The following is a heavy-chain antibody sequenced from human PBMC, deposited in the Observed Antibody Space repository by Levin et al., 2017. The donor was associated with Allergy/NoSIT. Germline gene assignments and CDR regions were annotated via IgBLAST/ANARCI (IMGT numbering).Heavy chain of an antibody. CDR1: GFTFSSYA. Sequence: GGSLRLSCAASGFTFSSYAMSWVRQAPGKGLEWVSAISGSGGSTYYADSVKGRFTISRDNSKNTLYLQMNSLRAEDTAVYYCAKDVVGYCSSTSCYGPDAFDIWGQGTMVTVSS. D-gene: IGHD2-2*03. J-gene: IGHJ3*02. V-gene: IGHV3-23*01. CDR3: AKDVVGYCSSTSCYGPDAFDI. CDR2: ISGSGGST.